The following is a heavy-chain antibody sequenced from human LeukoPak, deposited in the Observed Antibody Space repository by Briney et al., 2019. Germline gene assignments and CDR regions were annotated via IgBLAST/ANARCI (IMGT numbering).Heavy chain of an antibody. CDR2: IKADGSEK. CDR3: AIAYGLDV. CDR1: GFTFSHYY. V-gene: IGHV3-7*03. Sequence: GGSLRLSCTASGFTFSHYYMSWVRQAPGKGLEWVANIKADGSEKYYLDSVKGRFTISRDNAKNSLFLQMNSLRAEDTAMYYCAIAYGLDVWGQGTTVTVS. J-gene: IGHJ6*02.